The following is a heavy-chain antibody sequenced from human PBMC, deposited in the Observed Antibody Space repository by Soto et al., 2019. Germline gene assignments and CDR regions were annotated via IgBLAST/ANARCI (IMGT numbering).Heavy chain of an antibody. J-gene: IGHJ2*01. V-gene: IGHV4-30-4*01. CDR2: IYYSGST. Sequence: QVQLQESGPGLVKPSQTLSLTCTVSGGSISSGDYYWSWIRQPPGKGLEWIGYIYYSGSTYYNPSLKSRVTILVDTSKNQFSLKLSSVTAADTAVYYCARADYYDSSGYPYWYFDLWGRGTLVTVSS. D-gene: IGHD3-22*01. CDR3: ARADYYDSSGYPYWYFDL. CDR1: GGSISSGDYY.